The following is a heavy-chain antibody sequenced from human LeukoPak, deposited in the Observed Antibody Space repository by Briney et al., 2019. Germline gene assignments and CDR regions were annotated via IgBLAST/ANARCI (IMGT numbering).Heavy chain of an antibody. CDR1: GGSFTTYY. V-gene: IGHV4-59*01. CDR3: ARGIKAGLGEAPAY. J-gene: IGHJ4*02. Sequence: PSETLSLTCTVSGGSFTTYYWSWIRQPPGKGLEWIGYINYSGSTTYSPSLKSRVTRSVDASKSQFSLKLTSVTAADTAVYYCARGIKAGLGEAPAYWGQGTLVTVSS. CDR2: INYSGST. D-gene: IGHD3-10*01.